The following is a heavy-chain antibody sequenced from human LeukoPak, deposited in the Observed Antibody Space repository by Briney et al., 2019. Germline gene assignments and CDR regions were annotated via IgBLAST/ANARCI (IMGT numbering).Heavy chain of an antibody. Sequence: SETLSLTCAAYAGSFSGYYWSWIRQPPGKGLEWIGEINHSGSTNYNPSLKSRVTISVDTSKNQFSLRLSSVTAADTAVYYCARVGMTTRIEYYFDYWGQGTLVTVSS. CDR1: AGSFSGYY. D-gene: IGHD4-17*01. CDR3: ARVGMTTRIEYYFDY. J-gene: IGHJ4*02. CDR2: INHSGST. V-gene: IGHV4-34*01.